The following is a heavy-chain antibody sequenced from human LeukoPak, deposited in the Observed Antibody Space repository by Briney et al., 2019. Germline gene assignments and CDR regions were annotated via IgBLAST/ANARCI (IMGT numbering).Heavy chain of an antibody. J-gene: IGHJ3*02. CDR2: INHSGST. Sequence: SETLSLTCAVYGGSFSGYYWSWIRQPPGKGLEWIGEINHSGSTNYNPSLKSRVTISVDTSKNQFSLKLSSVTAADTAVYYCASHDYDSSGYYYGDDAFDIWGQGTMVTVSS. CDR1: GGSFSGYY. CDR3: ASHDYDSSGYYYGDDAFDI. D-gene: IGHD3-22*01. V-gene: IGHV4-34*01.